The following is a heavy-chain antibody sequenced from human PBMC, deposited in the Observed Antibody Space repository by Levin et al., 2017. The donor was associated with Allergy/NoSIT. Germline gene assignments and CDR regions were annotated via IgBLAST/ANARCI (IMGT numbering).Heavy chain of an antibody. D-gene: IGHD4-23*01. V-gene: IGHV5-51*01. CDR2: IYPGDSDT. CDR3: ARHEGGGNSGSWYFDL. Sequence: NAGGSLRLSCKGLGYTFTNYWIGWVRQMPGKGLEWMGIIYPGDSDTRYSPSFQGQITISADTSISTAFLQWSSLKASDTAMYYCARHEGGGNSGSWYFDLWGRGTLVTVSS. CDR1: GYTFTNYW. J-gene: IGHJ2*01.